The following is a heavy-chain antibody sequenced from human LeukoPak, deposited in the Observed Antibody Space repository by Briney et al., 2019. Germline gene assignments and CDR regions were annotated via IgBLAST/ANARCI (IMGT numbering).Heavy chain of an antibody. J-gene: IGHJ6*03. CDR3: ARRWNYGRNYYIDV. D-gene: IGHD1-7*01. CDR1: GGSFSNYY. Sequence: SETLSLTCAVYGGSFSNYYWSWIRQPPGKGLEWIGEINDSGRINYNPSLMSRVTVSVDTSKNQFSLRLTSVTATDTAVYYCARRWNYGRNYYIDVWGDGATVSVSS. CDR2: INDSGRI. V-gene: IGHV4-34*01.